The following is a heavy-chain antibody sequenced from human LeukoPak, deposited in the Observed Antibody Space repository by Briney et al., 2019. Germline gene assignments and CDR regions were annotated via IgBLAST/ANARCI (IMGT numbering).Heavy chain of an antibody. V-gene: IGHV1-2*02. CDR3: ARVLPDSSGWYNAFDI. D-gene: IGHD6-19*01. CDR1: GYTFTGYY. Sequence: ASVKVSCKASGYTFTGYYMHWVRQAPGQGLEWMGWINPNSGGTNYAQKFQGRVTMTRDTSISTAYMELSRLRSDDTAVYYCARVLPDSSGWYNAFDIWGQGTMVTVSS. J-gene: IGHJ3*02. CDR2: INPNSGGT.